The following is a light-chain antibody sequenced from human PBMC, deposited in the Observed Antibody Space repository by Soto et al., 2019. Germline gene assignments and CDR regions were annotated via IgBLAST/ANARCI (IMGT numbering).Light chain of an antibody. J-gene: IGKJ1*01. CDR3: LQYNGYYRT. CDR2: DAS. Sequence: PSTLSASVGDRVTITCRASQSFTSWLAWYQRKPGKAPKLLIYDASSLESGVPSRFSGSGSGTEFTLTISSLQSDDFATYYCLQYNGYYRTFGQGTKVDI. CDR1: QSFTSW. V-gene: IGKV1-5*01.